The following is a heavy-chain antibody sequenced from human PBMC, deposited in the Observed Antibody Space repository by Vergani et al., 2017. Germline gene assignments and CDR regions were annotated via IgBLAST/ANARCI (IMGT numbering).Heavy chain of an antibody. Sequence: VQLVESGGGLVKPGGSLRLYCAASGFTFSSYSMNWVRQAPGKGLEWVSSISSSSSYIYYADSVKGRFTISRDNAKNSPYLQMNSLRAEDTAVYYCATIEIGFLTGYCFDYWGQGTLVTVSS. CDR2: ISSSSSYI. CDR3: ATIEIGFLTGYCFDY. CDR1: GFTFSSYS. V-gene: IGHV3-21*01. J-gene: IGHJ4*02. D-gene: IGHD3-9*01.